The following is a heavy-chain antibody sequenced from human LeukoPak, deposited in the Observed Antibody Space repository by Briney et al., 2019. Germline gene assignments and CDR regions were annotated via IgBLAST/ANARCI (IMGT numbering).Heavy chain of an antibody. V-gene: IGHV4-31*03. J-gene: IGHJ2*01. CDR2: TYYSGST. D-gene: IGHD5-18*01. Sequence: PSETLSLTCTVSGGSISSGGYYWSWIRQHPGKGLEWIGNTYYSGSTYYNPSLKSRVTISVDTSKNQFSLKLSSVTAADTAVYYCARVGGQLWPGFDLWGRGTLVTVSS. CDR3: ARVGGQLWPGFDL. CDR1: GGSISSGGYY.